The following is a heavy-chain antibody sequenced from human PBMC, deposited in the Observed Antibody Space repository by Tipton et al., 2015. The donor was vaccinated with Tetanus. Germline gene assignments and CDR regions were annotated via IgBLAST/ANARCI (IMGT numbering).Heavy chain of an antibody. CDR3: ARGRNYGDYLDY. J-gene: IGHJ4*02. V-gene: IGHV4-30-2*01. CDR1: GGSVSGDGYT. Sequence: LRLSCVVSGGSVSGDGYTWNWIRQPPGKGLEWIGSVYHGGTIYTPSLKNRVTISVDRSRSHFSLNLTSVTAADTALYYCARGRNYGDYLDYWGQGSLVTVSS. D-gene: IGHD4-17*01. CDR2: VYHGGT.